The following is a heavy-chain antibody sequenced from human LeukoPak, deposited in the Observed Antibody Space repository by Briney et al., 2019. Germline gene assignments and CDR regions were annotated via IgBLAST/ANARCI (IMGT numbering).Heavy chain of an antibody. CDR2: IKQDGFEK. CDR3: AKTNGYYSD. V-gene: IGHV3-7*03. Sequence: GGSLRLSCAASGFTFSNFWMSWFRQAPGKGLEWVANIKQDGFEKYYVDSVRGRFTISRDNSKNSLSLQVSSLRAEDTAVYYCAKTNGYYSDWGQGTLVTVSS. D-gene: IGHD3-22*01. CDR1: GFTFSNFW. J-gene: IGHJ4*02.